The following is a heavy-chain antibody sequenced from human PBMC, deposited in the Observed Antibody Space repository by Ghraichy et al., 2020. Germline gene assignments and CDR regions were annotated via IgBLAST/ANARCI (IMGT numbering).Heavy chain of an antibody. CDR2: INSDGSST. Sequence: GGSLRLSCAASGFTFSSYWMHWVRQAPGKGLVWVSRINSDGSSTSYADSVKGRFTISRDNAKNTLYLQMNSLRAEDTAGYYCCRGEVGATVDYWGQGTLVTVSS. CDR1: GFTFSSYW. CDR3: CRGEVGATVDY. D-gene: IGHD1-26*01. J-gene: IGHJ4*02. V-gene: IGHV3-74*01.